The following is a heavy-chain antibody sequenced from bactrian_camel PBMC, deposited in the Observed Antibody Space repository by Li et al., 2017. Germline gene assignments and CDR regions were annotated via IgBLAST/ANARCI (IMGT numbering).Heavy chain of an antibody. Sequence: DVQLVESGGGSVQAGGSLRLSCAASGLTSASNCMGWFRQSPGKEREGVSTIDNHGGNTDYADSVSGRFTISRDNAKNTLYLQMNSLKPEDTAGYYCVRDYGWWGLGYWGQGTQVTVS. V-gene: IGHV3S13*01. D-gene: IGHD5*01. J-gene: IGHJ6*01. CDR2: IDNHGGNT. CDR3: VRDYGWWGLGY. CDR1: GLTSASNC.